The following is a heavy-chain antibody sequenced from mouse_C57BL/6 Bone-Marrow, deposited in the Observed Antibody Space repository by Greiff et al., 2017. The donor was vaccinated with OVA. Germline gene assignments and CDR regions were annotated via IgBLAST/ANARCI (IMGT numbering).Heavy chain of an antibody. V-gene: IGHV5-6*02. D-gene: IGHD2-1*01. CDR1: GFTFSSYC. CDR3: ARHYGNHSWFAY. J-gene: IGHJ3*01. CDR2: ISSGGSYT. Sequence: EVMLVESGGDLVKPGGSLKLSCAASGFTFSSYCMSWVRQTPDKRLEWVATISSGGSYTYYPDSVKGRFTISRDNANNTLYLQMSSLTSEDTAMYYCARHYGNHSWFAYWGKGTLVTVSA.